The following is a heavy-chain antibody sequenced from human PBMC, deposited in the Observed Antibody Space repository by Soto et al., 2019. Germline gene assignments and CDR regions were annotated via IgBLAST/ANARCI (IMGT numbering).Heavy chain of an antibody. CDR2: ISAGNGNT. Sequence: ASVKVSCKASGYTFTGYYMHWVRQAPGQGLEWMGWISAGNGNTKYSQKFQGRVTITRDTSANTAYMELSSLRSEDTAVYYCARSSGVYDLLAWGQGTLVTVSS. CDR3: ARSSGVYDLLA. J-gene: IGHJ5*02. V-gene: IGHV1-3*01. CDR1: GYTFTGYY. D-gene: IGHD3-9*01.